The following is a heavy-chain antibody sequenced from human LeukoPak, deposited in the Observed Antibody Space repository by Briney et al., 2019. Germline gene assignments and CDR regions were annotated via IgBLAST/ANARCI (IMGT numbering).Heavy chain of an antibody. Sequence: GGSLRLSCAASGFAFNNYWMSWVRQAPGKGLEWVANIKQDGSEIYYVDSVKGRFTISRDNTKNSVYLQMNSLRAEDTAVYYCARQLGGSGSYWGQGTLVTVSS. CDR2: IKQDGSEI. V-gene: IGHV3-7*01. J-gene: IGHJ4*02. CDR3: ARQLGGSGSY. D-gene: IGHD3-10*01. CDR1: GFAFNNYW.